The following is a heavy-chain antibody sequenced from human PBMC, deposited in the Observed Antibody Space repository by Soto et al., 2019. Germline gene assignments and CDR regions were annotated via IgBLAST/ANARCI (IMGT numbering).Heavy chain of an antibody. CDR2: IYSSGST. CDR3: ARGRRMVYGRHGMDV. Sequence: PSETLSLTCTVSGGSVSSDTHYWSWIRQPPGKRLEWIGFIYSSGSTNYNPSLKSRVTMSVDTSKNQFSLKLTSVTAADTAVYYCARGRRMVYGRHGMDVWGQGTTVTVSS. D-gene: IGHD2-8*01. CDR1: GGSVSSDTHY. J-gene: IGHJ6*02. V-gene: IGHV4-61*01.